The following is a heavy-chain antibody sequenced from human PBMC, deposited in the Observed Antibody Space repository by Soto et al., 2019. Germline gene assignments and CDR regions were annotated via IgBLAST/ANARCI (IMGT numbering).Heavy chain of an antibody. Sequence: GGSLRLSCTASEFTFSAHWMHWVRQAPGKGLMWVSRLNEDGSQTDHAESVKGRFAISRDNAKNTLFLQMTSLRVDDTAIYFCGRGAHDWNGIAYWGQGILVTVSS. CDR2: LNEDGSQT. CDR3: GRGAHDWNGIAY. CDR1: EFTFSAHW. D-gene: IGHD1-1*01. J-gene: IGHJ4*02. V-gene: IGHV3-74*01.